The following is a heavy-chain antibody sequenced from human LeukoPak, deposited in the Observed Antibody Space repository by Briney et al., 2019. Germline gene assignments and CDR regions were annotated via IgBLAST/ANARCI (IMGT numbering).Heavy chain of an antibody. CDR2: IYPGDSDT. CDR1: GYSFTSYW. J-gene: IGHJ2*01. CDR3: ARSGSSGHYYSSVWYFDL. D-gene: IGHD3-22*01. Sequence: GESLKISCKVSGYSFTSYWIGWVRQMPGKGLEWMGIIYPGDSDTRYSPSFHGQVTISVDKSISTAYLQWSSLKTSDTAMYYCARSGSSGHYYSSVWYFDLWGRGTLVTVSS. V-gene: IGHV5-51*01.